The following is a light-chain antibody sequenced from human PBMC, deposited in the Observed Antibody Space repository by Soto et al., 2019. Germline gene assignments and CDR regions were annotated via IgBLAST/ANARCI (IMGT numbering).Light chain of an antibody. CDR3: CSYVGSSTLV. J-gene: IGLJ3*02. V-gene: IGLV2-23*01. CDR1: SSDVGSYNL. Sequence: QSALTQPASVSXSPGQSITISCTGTSSDVGSYNLVSWYRQHPGKAPKLMIYESSKRPSGLSNRFSGSKSGNTASLTISGLQAEDEADYYCCSYVGSSTLVFGGGTKLTVL. CDR2: ESS.